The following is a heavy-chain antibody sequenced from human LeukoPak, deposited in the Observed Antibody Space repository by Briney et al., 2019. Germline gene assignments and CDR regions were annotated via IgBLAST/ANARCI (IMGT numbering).Heavy chain of an antibody. V-gene: IGHV3-23*01. CDR3: AKAPVTSCRGAFCYPFDY. D-gene: IGHD2-15*01. Sequence: GGSLRLSCAASGFTFSSYGMSWVRQAPGKGLEWVSAIRGSGGSTYYADSVKGRFSISRDNSKNTLYLQMNSLRAEDAAVYYCAKAPVTSCRGAFCYPFDYWGQGTLVTVSS. CDR1: GFTFSSYG. J-gene: IGHJ4*02. CDR2: IRGSGGST.